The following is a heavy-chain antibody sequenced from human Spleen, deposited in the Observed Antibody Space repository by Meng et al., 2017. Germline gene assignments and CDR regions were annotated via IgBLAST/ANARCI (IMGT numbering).Heavy chain of an antibody. J-gene: IGHJ3*02. CDR1: GFIFSDYY. CDR3: ASHGSDSSGYYRGAFDI. D-gene: IGHD3-22*01. CDR2: ITHDGSQK. V-gene: IGHV3-30*01. Sequence: GESLKISCEASGFIFSDYYMSWIRQAPGKGLEWVAVITHDGSQKFCAGSVEGRFTISRDNSKNTLYLQMNSLRAEDTAVYYCASHGSDSSGYYRGAFDIWGQGTMVTVSS.